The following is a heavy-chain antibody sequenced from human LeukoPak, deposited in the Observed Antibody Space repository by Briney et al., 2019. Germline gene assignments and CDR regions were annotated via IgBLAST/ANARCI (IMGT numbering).Heavy chain of an antibody. CDR2: ISGSGGST. V-gene: IGHV3-23*01. CDR1: GFTFSSYA. Sequence: PGGSLRLSCAASGFTFSSYAMSWVRQAPEKGLEWVSAISGSGGSTYYADSVKGRFTISRDNSKNTLYLQMNSLRAEDTAVYYCAKDNMITLDGVQDYWGQGTLVTVSS. D-gene: IGHD3-16*01. CDR3: AKDNMITLDGVQDY. J-gene: IGHJ4*02.